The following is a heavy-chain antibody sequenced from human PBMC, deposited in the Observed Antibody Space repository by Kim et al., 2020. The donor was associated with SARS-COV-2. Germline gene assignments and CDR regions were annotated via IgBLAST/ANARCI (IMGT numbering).Heavy chain of an antibody. D-gene: IGHD1-26*01. CDR2: IYPGDSDT. CDR3: ARLRQGGSYLLTPNGGLDY. CDR1: GYSFTSYW. V-gene: IGHV5-51*01. Sequence: GESLKISCKGSGYSFTSYWIGWVRQMPGKGLEWMGIIYPGDSDTRYSPSFQGQVTISADKSISTAYLQWSSLKASDTAMYYCARLRQGGSYLLTPNGGLDYWGQGTLVTVSS. J-gene: IGHJ4*02.